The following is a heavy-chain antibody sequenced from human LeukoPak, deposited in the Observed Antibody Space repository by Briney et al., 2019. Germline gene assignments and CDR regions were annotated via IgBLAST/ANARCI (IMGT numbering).Heavy chain of an antibody. V-gene: IGHV4-31*03. CDR1: GGSISSGGYY. D-gene: IGHD3-3*01. CDR3: ARYATIFGVVTISNYYYYYMDV. Sequence: PSQTLSLTCTVSGGSISSGGYYWSWIRQHPGKGLEWIGYIYYSGSTYYNPSLKSRVTISVDTSKNQFSLKPSSVTAADTAVYYCARYATIFGVVTISNYYYYYMDVWGKGTTVTVSS. J-gene: IGHJ6*03. CDR2: IYYSGST.